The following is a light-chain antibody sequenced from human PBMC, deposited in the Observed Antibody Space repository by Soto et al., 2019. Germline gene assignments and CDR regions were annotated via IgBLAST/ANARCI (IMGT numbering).Light chain of an antibody. CDR3: QQYHDWPMYS. V-gene: IGKV3-15*01. CDR2: GES. Sequence: EIVMTQSPATLSVSPGERATLSCRASQSVYNKFSWYQQRPGQAPSLLIYGESTRATAIPARFSGGGSGTQFSLTISSLQSEDLAVYDCQQYHDWPMYSFGQGTRLEIK. J-gene: IGKJ2*01. CDR1: QSVYNK.